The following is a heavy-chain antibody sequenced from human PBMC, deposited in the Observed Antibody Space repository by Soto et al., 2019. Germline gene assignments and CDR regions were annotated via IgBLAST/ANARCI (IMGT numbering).Heavy chain of an antibody. CDR3: ARAGANYDILTGYYYYYYYGMDV. V-gene: IGHV1-69*13. Sequence: SVKVSCKASGGTFRSYAISWVRQAPGQGLEWMGGIIPIFGTANYAQKFQSRVTITADESTSTAYMELSSLRSEDTAVYYCARAGANYDILTGYYYYYYYGMDVWGQGTTVTVSS. CDR1: GGTFRSYA. D-gene: IGHD3-9*01. CDR2: IIPIFGTA. J-gene: IGHJ6*02.